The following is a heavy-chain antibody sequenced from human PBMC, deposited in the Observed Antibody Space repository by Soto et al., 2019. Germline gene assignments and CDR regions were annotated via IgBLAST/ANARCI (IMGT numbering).Heavy chain of an antibody. CDR1: GFTFSSYA. D-gene: IGHD6-13*01. CDR2: ISGSGGST. CDR3: AKDRGGAAAKYNWFDP. V-gene: IGHV3-23*01. Sequence: GGSLRLSCGASGFTFSSYAMSWVRQAPGKGLEWASAISGSGGSTYYADSVKGRFTISRDNSKNTLYLQMNSLRAEDTAVYYCAKDRGGAAAKYNWFDPWGQGTLVTVSS. J-gene: IGHJ5*02.